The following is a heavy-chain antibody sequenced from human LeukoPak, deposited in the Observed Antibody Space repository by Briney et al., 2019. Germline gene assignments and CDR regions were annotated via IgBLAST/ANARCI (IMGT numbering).Heavy chain of an antibody. CDR1: GGTFSSYA. J-gene: IGHJ4*02. Sequence: GASVKVSCKASGGTFSSYAISWVRQAPGQGLEWMGGIIPIFGTANYAQKFQGRVTITADESTSTAYMELSSLRSEDMAVYYCARDSIVGATGFDYWGQGTLVTVSS. D-gene: IGHD1-26*01. V-gene: IGHV1-69*01. CDR2: IIPIFGTA. CDR3: ARDSIVGATGFDY.